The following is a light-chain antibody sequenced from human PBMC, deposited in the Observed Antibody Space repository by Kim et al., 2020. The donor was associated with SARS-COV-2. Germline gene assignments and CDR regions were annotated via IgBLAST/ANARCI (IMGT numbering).Light chain of an antibody. CDR2: KAS. CDR3: QQYQSYPLT. J-gene: IGKJ2*01. V-gene: IGKV1-5*03. CDR1: QSVNIW. Sequence: DIEMTQFPSTLSASVGDRVTITCRASQSVNIWLAWFQQKPGKAPKPLIYKASDLESGVSSRFSGSGSGTEFTLTISSLHPDDFATYYCQQYQSYPLTFGQGTKLEI.